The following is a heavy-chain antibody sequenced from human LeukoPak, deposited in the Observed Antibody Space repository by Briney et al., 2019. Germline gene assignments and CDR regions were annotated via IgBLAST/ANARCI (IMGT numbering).Heavy chain of an antibody. CDR1: GLTFSNYN. Sequence: GGSLRLSCVASGLTFSNYNMHWVRQAPGKGLEWVAVVGHDGSYKYYVDSVKGRFTISRDNSKNTVYLQMNSLRADDTAVYSCARDSDYYDSSAYSFRGGLHYDFWGQGTLVTVSS. D-gene: IGHD3-22*01. CDR2: VGHDGSYK. CDR3: ARDSDYYDSSAYSFRGGLHYDF. V-gene: IGHV3-33*01. J-gene: IGHJ4*02.